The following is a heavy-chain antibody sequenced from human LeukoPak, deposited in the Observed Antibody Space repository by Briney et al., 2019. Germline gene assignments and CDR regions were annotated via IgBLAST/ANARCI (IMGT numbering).Heavy chain of an antibody. D-gene: IGHD4-17*01. J-gene: IGHJ1*01. CDR3: ARGPLATVTTPSPEYFQQ. CDR2: INWNGGST. V-gene: IGHV3-20*04. Sequence: GGSLRLSCAASGFTFDDYDMSWVRQAPGKGLEWVSGINWNGGSTGYADSVKGRFTISRDNAKNSLYLQMNSLRAEDTALYYCARGPLATVTTPSPEYFQQWGQGTLVTVSS. CDR1: GFTFDDYD.